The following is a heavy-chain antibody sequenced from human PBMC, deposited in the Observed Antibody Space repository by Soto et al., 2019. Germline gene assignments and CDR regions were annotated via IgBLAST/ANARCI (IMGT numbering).Heavy chain of an antibody. J-gene: IGHJ6*02. D-gene: IGHD6-13*01. Sequence: GESLKISCKGCGYSFTSYWIGWVRQMPGKGLEWMGIIYPGDSDTRYSPSFQGQVTISADKSISTAYLQWSSLKASDTAMYYSATTSAAGKYYYGMDVWGQGTTVTVSS. V-gene: IGHV5-51*01. CDR2: IYPGDSDT. CDR1: GYSFTSYW. CDR3: ATTSAAGKYYYGMDV.